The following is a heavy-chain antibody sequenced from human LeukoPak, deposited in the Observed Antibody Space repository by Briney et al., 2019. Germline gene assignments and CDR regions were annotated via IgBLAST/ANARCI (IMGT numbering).Heavy chain of an antibody. J-gene: IGHJ5*02. CDR1: GGSISSSSYY. V-gene: IGHV4-39*01. CDR3: ARHPGGFDP. CDR2: IYYSGST. D-gene: IGHD1-26*01. Sequence: SETLSLTCTVSGGSISSSSYYWGRIPQPPGKGLEWFGSIYYSGSTYYNPSLKSRVTISVDTSKNQFSLKLSSVTAADTAVYYCARHPGGFDPWGQGTLVTVSS.